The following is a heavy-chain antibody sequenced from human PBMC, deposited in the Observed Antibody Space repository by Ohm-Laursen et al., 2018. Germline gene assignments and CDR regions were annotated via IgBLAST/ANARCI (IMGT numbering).Heavy chain of an antibody. Sequence: GTLSLTCTVSGGSISSYYWSWIRQPPGTGLSWIGYIYYSGTTNYNPSLNSRVTISVDTSKYQFPLKLSSVSAADTAVYYCARGAPYDFWSCYYIWGQGTLVTVSA. CDR2: IYYSGTT. J-gene: IGHJ4*02. CDR1: GGSISSYY. CDR3: ARGAPYDFWSCYYI. V-gene: IGHV4-59*01. D-gene: IGHD3-3*01.